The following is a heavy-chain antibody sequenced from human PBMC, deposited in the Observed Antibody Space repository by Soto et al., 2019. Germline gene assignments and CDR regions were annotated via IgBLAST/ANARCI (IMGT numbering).Heavy chain of an antibody. Sequence: QVQLVQSGAEVKKPGSSVKVSCQASGGTFSSYAISWVRQAPGQGLEWMGGIIPISETTNYAQKFQGRVTITADESKSTAYMELSSLRSEDTAVYYCARSQGSSTSLEIYYYYYYGMDVWGQGTTVTVSS. CDR2: IIPISETT. D-gene: IGHD2-2*01. CDR1: GGTFSSYA. V-gene: IGHV1-69*01. CDR3: ARSQGSSTSLEIYYYYYYGMDV. J-gene: IGHJ6*02.